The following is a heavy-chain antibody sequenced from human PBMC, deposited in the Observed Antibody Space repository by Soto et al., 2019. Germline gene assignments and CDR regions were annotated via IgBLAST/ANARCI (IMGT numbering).Heavy chain of an antibody. CDR2: IIPIFGTA. V-gene: IGHV1-69*13. CDR1: AGTFSSYA. Sequence: GASVKVSCKASAGTFSSYAISWVRQAPGQGLEWMGGIIPIFGTANYAQKFQGRVTITADESTSTAYMELSSLRSEDTAVYYCARAREITIFGVVIYSFDYWGQGTLVTVSS. CDR3: ARAREITIFGVVIYSFDY. D-gene: IGHD3-3*01. J-gene: IGHJ4*02.